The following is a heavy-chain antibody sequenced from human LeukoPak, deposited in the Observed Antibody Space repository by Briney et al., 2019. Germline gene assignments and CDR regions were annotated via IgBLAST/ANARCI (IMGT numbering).Heavy chain of an antibody. J-gene: IGHJ4*02. Sequence: ASVKVSCKASGYTFTGYYMHWVRQAPGQGLEWMGRINPNSGGTNYAQKFQGRVTMTRDTSISTAYMELSRLRSDDTAVYYCARGTPEGKSIAVAGTGDYWGQGTLVTVSS. V-gene: IGHV1-2*06. CDR3: ARGTPEGKSIAVAGTGDY. CDR1: GYTFTGYY. CDR2: INPNSGGT. D-gene: IGHD6-19*01.